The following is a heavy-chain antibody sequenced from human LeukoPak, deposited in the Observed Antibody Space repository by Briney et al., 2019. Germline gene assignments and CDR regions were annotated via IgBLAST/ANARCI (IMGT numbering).Heavy chain of an antibody. V-gene: IGHV1-18*01. J-gene: IGHJ3*02. D-gene: IGHD3-22*01. CDR1: GYTFTSYG. CDR2: ISAYNGNT. Sequence: ASVKVSYKASGYTFTSYGISWVRQAPGQGLEWMGWISAYNGNTNYAQKLQGRVTMTTDTSTSTAYMELRSLRSDDTAVYYCATSDSSGYYKDAFDIWGQGTMVTVSS. CDR3: ATSDSSGYYKDAFDI.